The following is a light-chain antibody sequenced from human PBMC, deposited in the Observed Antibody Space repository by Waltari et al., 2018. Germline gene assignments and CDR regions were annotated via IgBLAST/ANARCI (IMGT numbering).Light chain of an antibody. J-gene: IGLJ2*01. V-gene: IGLV1-40*01. CDR2: TNN. CDR3: QSYDNSLSGVV. Sequence: QSVLTQPPSVSGAPGQRVTISCTGNSSNIGAGYDVHWYQPLPETAPKLLIYTNNHLPSGVPDRFSGSKSGTSASLAITGLQAEDEAHYHCQSYDNSLSGVVFGGGTKLTVL. CDR1: SSNIGAGYD.